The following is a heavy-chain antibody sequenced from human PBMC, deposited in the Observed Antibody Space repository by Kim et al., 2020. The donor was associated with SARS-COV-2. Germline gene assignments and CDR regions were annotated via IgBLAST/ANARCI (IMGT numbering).Heavy chain of an antibody. CDR2: IIPIFGTA. D-gene: IGHD3-10*01. CDR1: GGTFSSYA. CDR3: ARRLYGSGKDAFDI. J-gene: IGHJ3*02. Sequence: SVKVSCKASGGTFSSYAISWVRQAPGQGLEWMGGIIPIFGTANYAQKFQGRVTITADESTSTAYMELSSLRSEDTAVYYCARRLYGSGKDAFDIWGQGTMVTVSS. V-gene: IGHV1-69*13.